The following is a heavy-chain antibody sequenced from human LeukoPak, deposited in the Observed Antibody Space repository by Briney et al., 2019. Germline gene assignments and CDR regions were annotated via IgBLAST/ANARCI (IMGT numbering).Heavy chain of an antibody. V-gene: IGHV3-48*01. CDR2: ISSSGSTI. CDR1: GFTFSSYS. CDR3: SRLRGYSYGYADY. D-gene: IGHD5-18*01. J-gene: IGHJ4*02. Sequence: GGSLRLSCAASGFTFSSYSMNRVRQAPGKGLEWVSYISSSGSTIDYADSVKGRFTISRDNAKNSLYLQMNSLRAEDTAVYYCSRLRGYSYGYADYWGQGTLVTVSS.